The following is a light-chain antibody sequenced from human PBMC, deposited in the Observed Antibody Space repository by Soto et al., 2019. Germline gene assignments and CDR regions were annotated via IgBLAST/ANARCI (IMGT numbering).Light chain of an antibody. Sequence: EIVLTQSPGTLSLSPGERATLSCRASQSVSSSYLAWYQHKPDQAPRLLIYGASSRATGIPDRFSGSGSGTDFTLSISSLEPEDVEVYYCQQYGSSRTFGQGTKVEIK. CDR2: GAS. CDR3: QQYGSSRT. CDR1: QSVSSSY. J-gene: IGKJ1*01. V-gene: IGKV3-20*01.